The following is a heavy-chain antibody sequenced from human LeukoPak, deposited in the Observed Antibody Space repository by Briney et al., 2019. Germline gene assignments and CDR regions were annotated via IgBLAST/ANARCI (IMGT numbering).Heavy chain of an antibody. CDR1: GFTFGDYA. V-gene: IGHV3-49*04. D-gene: IGHD1-20*01. CDR2: IRSKAYGGTT. CDR3: TRDHITGTTLEFDY. J-gene: IGHJ4*02. Sequence: GGSLRLSCTASGFTFGDYAMSWVRQAPGKGLEWVGFIRSKAYGGTTEYAASVKGRFTISRDDSESIAYLQMNSLKTEDTAVYYCTRDHITGTTLEFDYWGQGTLVTVSS.